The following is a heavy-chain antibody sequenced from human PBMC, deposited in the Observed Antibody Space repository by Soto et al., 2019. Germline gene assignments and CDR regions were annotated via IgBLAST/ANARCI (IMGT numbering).Heavy chain of an antibody. D-gene: IGHD6-13*01. CDR3: AHSATYASSHISFDY. Sequence: SGPTLVNPTQTLTLTCTYPGFSLTAVGVGVGWIRQPPGKALEWLALIYWNDDKRYTPSLKRRLTITKDTSKNQVVLTMTNMDPVDTAAYYLAHSATYASSHISFDYWRQGSLGTVAS. V-gene: IGHV2-5*01. J-gene: IGHJ4*02. CDR2: IYWNDDK. CDR1: GFSLTAVGVG.